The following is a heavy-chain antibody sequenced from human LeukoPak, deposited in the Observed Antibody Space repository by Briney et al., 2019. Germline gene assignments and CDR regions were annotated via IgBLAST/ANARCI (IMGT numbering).Heavy chain of an antibody. V-gene: IGHV1-18*01. CDR2: ISAYNGNT. CDR1: GYTFTSFG. J-gene: IGHJ4*02. D-gene: IGHD5-18*01. CDR3: TRDLGVDTTMIFFDY. Sequence: GASVQVSCKASGYTFTSFGISWVRQAPGQGLEWMGWISAYNGNTNYAQKLQGRVTMTTDTSTSTAYMEIRGLRSDDTAVYYCTRDLGVDTTMIFFDYWGQGSLVTVSS.